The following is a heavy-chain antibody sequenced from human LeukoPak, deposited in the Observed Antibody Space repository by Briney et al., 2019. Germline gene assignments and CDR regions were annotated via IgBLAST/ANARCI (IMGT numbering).Heavy chain of an antibody. V-gene: IGHV1-2*02. J-gene: IGHJ5*02. CDR2: INPNSGGT. CDR1: GYTFTDYY. CDR3: ARDQVHSGITMVRGVNNWFDP. Sequence: ASVKASCKASGYTFTDYYMHWVRQAPGQGLEWMGWINPNSGGTNYAQKFQGRVTVTRDTSISTAYMELSRLRSDDTCVYYCARDQVHSGITMVRGVNNWFDPWGQGTLVTVSS. D-gene: IGHD3-10*01.